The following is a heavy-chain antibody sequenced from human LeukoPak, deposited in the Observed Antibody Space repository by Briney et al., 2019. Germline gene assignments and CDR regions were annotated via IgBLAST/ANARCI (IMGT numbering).Heavy chain of an antibody. CDR1: GGSISSSNW. D-gene: IGHD5-12*01. CDR2: IYHSGST. CDR3: ARVGYVPYYGMDV. V-gene: IGHV4-4*02. J-gene: IGHJ6*02. Sequence: SGTLSLTCAVSGGSISSSNWWSWVRQPPGKGLEWIGEIYHSGSTNYSPSLKSRVTISVDKSKNQFSLKLSSVTAADTAVYYCARVGYVPYYGMDVWGQGTTVTVSS.